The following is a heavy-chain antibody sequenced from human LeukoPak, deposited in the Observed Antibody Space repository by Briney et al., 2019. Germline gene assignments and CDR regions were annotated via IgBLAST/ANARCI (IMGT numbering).Heavy chain of an antibody. D-gene: IGHD2-15*01. J-gene: IGHJ3*02. CDR3: ARGNAEDPGTFDI. Sequence: AGGSLRLSCAASGFTFSSYSMNWVRQAPGKGLEWVSSISSSSSYIYYADSVKGRFTISRDNAKNSLYLQMNSLRAEDTAVYYCARGNAEDPGTFDIWGQGTMVTVSS. V-gene: IGHV3-21*01. CDR2: ISSSSSYI. CDR1: GFTFSSYS.